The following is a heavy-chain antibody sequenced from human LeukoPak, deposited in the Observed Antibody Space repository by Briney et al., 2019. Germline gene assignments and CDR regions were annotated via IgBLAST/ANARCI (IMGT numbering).Heavy chain of an antibody. Sequence: SETLSLTCAVYGGSFSGYYWSWIRQPPGKGLEWIGEINHSGSTNYNPPLKSRVTISVDTSKNQFSLKLSSVTAADTAVYYCARGHARGSGSHNTNWFDPWGQGTLVTVSS. CDR3: ARGHARGSGSHNTNWFDP. J-gene: IGHJ5*02. V-gene: IGHV4-34*01. D-gene: IGHD3-10*01. CDR2: INHSGST. CDR1: GGSFSGYY.